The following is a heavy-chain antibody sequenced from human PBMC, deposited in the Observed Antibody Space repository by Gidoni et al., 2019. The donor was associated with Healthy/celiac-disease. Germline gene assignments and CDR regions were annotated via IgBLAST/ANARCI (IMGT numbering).Heavy chain of an antibody. V-gene: IGHV4-34*01. CDR2: INHSGST. D-gene: IGHD2-2*02. CDR1: GGSFSGYY. J-gene: IGHJ3*02. CDR3: ARGGGRYCSSTSCYITPNLGAFDI. Sequence: QVQLQQWGAGLLKPSETLSLTCAVSGGSFSGYYWSWIRQPPGKGLEWIGEINHSGSTNYNPSLKSRVTISVDTSKNQFSLKLSSVTAADTAVYYCARGGGRYCSSTSCYITPNLGAFDIWGQGTMVTVSS.